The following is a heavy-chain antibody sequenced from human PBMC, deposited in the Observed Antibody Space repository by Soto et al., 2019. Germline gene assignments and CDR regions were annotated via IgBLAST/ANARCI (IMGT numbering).Heavy chain of an antibody. Sequence: ASVKVSCKASGYTFANHGISWVRQAAGQGLEWMGWISASNGNTNYAQKFQGRVTLTTDTSTSTAYMDLRQLRSDDPAVYSCARVTQRDSSCHYLTYWDNWGQG. J-gene: IGHJ1*01. CDR1: GYTFANHG. D-gene: IGHD3-22*01. CDR3: ARVTQRDSSCHYLTYWDN. CDR2: ISASNGNT. V-gene: IGHV1-18*01.